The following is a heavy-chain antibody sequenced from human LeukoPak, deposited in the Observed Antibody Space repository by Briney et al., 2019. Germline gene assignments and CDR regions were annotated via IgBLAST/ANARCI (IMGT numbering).Heavy chain of an antibody. J-gene: IGHJ4*02. D-gene: IGHD3-16*01. V-gene: IGHV3-74*01. CDR3: VRILGG. CDR1: GFTFISHY. CDR2: INSDGRST. Sequence: GGALRLSCSASGFTFISHYMHWVRQAPGRGVVWVSRINSDGRSTSDADSVRGRVTISRDNVKNTMYLQMNSLRVEDTAVYYCVRILGGWGQGALVTVSS.